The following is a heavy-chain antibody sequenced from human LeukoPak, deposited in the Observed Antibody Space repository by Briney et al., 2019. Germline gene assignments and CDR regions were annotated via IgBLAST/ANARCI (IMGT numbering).Heavy chain of an antibody. V-gene: IGHV5-51*01. Sequence: GESLKISCKGSGYSFTSYWIGWVRQMPGKGLEWMGIIYPGDSDTRYSPSFQGQVTISADKSISTAYLQWSSLKASDTAMYYCARLRLYYDILTGYYGNDAFDIWGQGTMVTVSS. J-gene: IGHJ3*02. CDR1: GYSFTSYW. CDR2: IYPGDSDT. CDR3: ARLRLYYDILTGYYGNDAFDI. D-gene: IGHD3-9*01.